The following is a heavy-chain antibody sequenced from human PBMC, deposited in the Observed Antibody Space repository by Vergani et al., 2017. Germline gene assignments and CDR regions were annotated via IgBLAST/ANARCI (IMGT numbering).Heavy chain of an antibody. CDR2: IYYSGST. D-gene: IGHD6-19*01. CDR3: ARRLHSGWYLDY. Sequence: QLQLQESGPGLVKPSETLSLTCTVPGGSISSSSYYWGWIRQPPGKGLEWIGSIYYSGSTYYNPSLKSRVTISVDTSKNQFSLKLSSVTAADMAVYYCARRLHSGWYLDYWGQGTLVTVSS. J-gene: IGHJ4*02. CDR1: GGSISSSSYY. V-gene: IGHV4-39*01.